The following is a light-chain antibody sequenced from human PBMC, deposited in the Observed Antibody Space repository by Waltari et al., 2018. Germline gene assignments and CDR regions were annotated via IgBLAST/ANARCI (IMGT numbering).Light chain of an antibody. CDR1: QIVSNNY. CDR3: QQYNSYLYT. Sequence: NVLTQSPGTLSLSPGERATLSCRASQIVSNNYLAWYQQQPGQAPRLLIYGVSSRATGIPDRFSGSGSGTDFTLTISRLEPDDFATYYCQQYNSYLYTFGQGTKLEIK. J-gene: IGKJ2*01. V-gene: IGKV3-20*01. CDR2: GVS.